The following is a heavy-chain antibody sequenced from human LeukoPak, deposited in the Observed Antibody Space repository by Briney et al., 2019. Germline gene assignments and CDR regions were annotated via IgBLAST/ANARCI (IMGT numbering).Heavy chain of an antibody. CDR2: ISGSGGST. CDR1: GFTFSSYA. D-gene: IGHD3-16*02. V-gene: IGHV3-23*01. J-gene: IGHJ4*02. CDR3: AEERAGYTNPYYFDY. Sequence: GGSLRLSCAASGFTFSSYAMSWVRQAPGKGLEWVSAISGSGGSTYYADSVKGRFTISRDNSKNTLYLQMNSLRAEDTAVYYCAEERAGYTNPYYFDYWGQGTLVTVSS.